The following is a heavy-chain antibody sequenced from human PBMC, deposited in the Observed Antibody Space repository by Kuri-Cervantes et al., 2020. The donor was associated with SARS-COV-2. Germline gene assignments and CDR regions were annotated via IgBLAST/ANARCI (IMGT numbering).Heavy chain of an antibody. J-gene: IGHJ1*01. CDR1: GFTFSAYT. Sequence: GGSLRLSCVASGFTFSAYTLNWVRQAPGKGLEWVSSITRSGVYISYADSLKGRFTISRDNSKNTLYLQMNSLRAEDTAVYYCARDSQPYSSGWYYQHWGQGTLVTVSS. V-gene: IGHV3-21*01. D-gene: IGHD6-19*01. CDR2: ITRSGVYI. CDR3: ARDSQPYSSGWYYQH.